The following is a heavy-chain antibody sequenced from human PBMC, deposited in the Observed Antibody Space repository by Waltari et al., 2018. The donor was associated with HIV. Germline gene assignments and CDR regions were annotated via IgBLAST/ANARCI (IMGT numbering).Heavy chain of an antibody. J-gene: IGHJ6*02. CDR3: ARGPPNDLWPPQTRHMDV. D-gene: IGHD3-3*01. V-gene: IGHV1-8*01. CDR2: MNPESGNT. CDR1: GYTFTGYD. Sequence: QVQLVQSGTEVKKPGASVKVSCKASGYTFTGYDINWVRQATGQGLEWMGLMNPESGNTAYAHKFHGRVTMTRNTSIRTAYMELTSLRSEDTAVYYCARGPPNDLWPPQTRHMDVWGQGTTVTVSS.